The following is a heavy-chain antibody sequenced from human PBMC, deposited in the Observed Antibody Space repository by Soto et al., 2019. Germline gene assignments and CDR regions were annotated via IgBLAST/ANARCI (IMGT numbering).Heavy chain of an antibody. Sequence: QAGGSLRLSCAASGLTFISKAMSWVRQAPGKGLEWVSAISGSGGNTYYADSVKGRFTISRDNSKNTLYLQMNSLRAEDTVIYYCAKGNITMIVVVPDYWGQGTLVTVSS. CDR1: GLTFISKA. CDR2: ISGSGGNT. CDR3: AKGNITMIVVVPDY. J-gene: IGHJ4*02. D-gene: IGHD3-22*01. V-gene: IGHV3-23*01.